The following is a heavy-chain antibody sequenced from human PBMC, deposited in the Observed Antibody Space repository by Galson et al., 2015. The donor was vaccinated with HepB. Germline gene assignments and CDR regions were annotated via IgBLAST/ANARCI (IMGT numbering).Heavy chain of an antibody. CDR1: GGSFSGYY. D-gene: IGHD1-7*01. Sequence: LSLTCAVYGGSFSGYYWSWIRQPPGKGLEWIGEINHSGSTNYNPSLKSRVTISVDTSKNQFSLKLSSVTAADTAVYYYARGERITGTKSGAFDIWGQGTMVTVSS. CDR2: INHSGST. V-gene: IGHV4-34*01. J-gene: IGHJ3*02. CDR3: ARGERITGTKSGAFDI.